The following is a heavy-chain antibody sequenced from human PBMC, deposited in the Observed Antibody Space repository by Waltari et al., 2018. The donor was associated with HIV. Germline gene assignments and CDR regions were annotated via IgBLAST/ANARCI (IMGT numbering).Heavy chain of an antibody. CDR2: ISWNSGRI. D-gene: IGHD3-3*01. V-gene: IGHV3-9*01. CDR3: AKGGRITIFGVVIGDNWFDP. CDR1: GFMFDDYA. J-gene: IGHJ5*02. Sequence: EVQVVESGGGWVQPGRSLRLSCAASGFMFDDYAMHWVREAGGKGLDWVSGISWNSGRIGYADSVKGRFTISRDNAKNTLYLQMNSLRTEDTALYYCAKGGRITIFGVVIGDNWFDPWGQGTLVTVSS.